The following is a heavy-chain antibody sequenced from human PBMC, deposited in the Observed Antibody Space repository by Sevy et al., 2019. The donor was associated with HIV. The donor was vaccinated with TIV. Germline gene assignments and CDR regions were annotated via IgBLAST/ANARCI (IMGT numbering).Heavy chain of an antibody. J-gene: IGHJ3*02. D-gene: IGHD5-18*01. CDR1: GFTFSSYA. V-gene: IGHV3-23*01. CDR3: AKDRRIGYSYGYDAFDI. CDR2: ISGSGGST. Sequence: GGSLRLSCAASGFTFSSYAMSWVRQAPGKGLEWVSAISGSGGSTYYADSLKGRFTISRDNSKNTLYLQMNSLRAEDTAVYYCAKDRRIGYSYGYDAFDIWGQGTMVTVSS.